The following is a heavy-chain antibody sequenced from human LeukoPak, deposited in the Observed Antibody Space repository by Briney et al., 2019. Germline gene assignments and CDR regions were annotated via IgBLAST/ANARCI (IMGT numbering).Heavy chain of an antibody. CDR2: IKQDGSEK. Sequence: GGSLRLSCAASGFTFSSYWMSWVRQAPGKGLEWVANIKQDGSEKYYVDSVKGRFTISRDNAKNSLYLQMNSLRAEDTAVYYCARARYSSSSGGWLIYYYYYYMDVWGKGTTVTVSS. CDR3: ARARYSSSSGGWLIYYYYYYMDV. CDR1: GFTFSSYW. V-gene: IGHV3-7*01. D-gene: IGHD6-6*01. J-gene: IGHJ6*03.